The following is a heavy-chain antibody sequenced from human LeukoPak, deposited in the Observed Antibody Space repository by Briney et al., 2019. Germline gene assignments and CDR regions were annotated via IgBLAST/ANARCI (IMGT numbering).Heavy chain of an antibody. V-gene: IGHV4-59*08. J-gene: IGHJ4*02. Sequence: PSETLSLTCTVSGGSLSNYYWSWIRQPPGEGLEWIGYIYYSGSTSYYPSLESRVTISVDTSKTQFSLKLSSVTAADTAVYYCARHLRNSFFDYWGQGTLVTVSS. CDR2: IYYSGST. CDR3: ARHLRNSFFDY. D-gene: IGHD2/OR15-2a*01. CDR1: GGSLSNYY.